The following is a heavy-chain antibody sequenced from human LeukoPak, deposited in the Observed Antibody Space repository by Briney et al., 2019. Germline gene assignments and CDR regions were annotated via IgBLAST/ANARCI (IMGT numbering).Heavy chain of an antibody. CDR3: AKVPHGDYAVDY. CDR2: ISSYSTYM. CDR1: GFTFSTSS. D-gene: IGHD4-17*01. J-gene: IGHJ4*02. V-gene: IGHV3-21*01. Sequence: GGSLRLSCAASGFTFSTSSMNWVRQAPGKGLEWVSSISSYSTYMYYGGSVRGRFTISRDNSKNTLYLQMNSLRAEDTAVYYCAKVPHGDYAVDYWGQGTLVTVSS.